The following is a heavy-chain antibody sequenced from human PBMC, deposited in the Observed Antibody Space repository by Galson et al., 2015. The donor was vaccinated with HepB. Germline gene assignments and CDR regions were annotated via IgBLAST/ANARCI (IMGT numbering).Heavy chain of an antibody. CDR1: GFTFSSYG. CDR2: ISYDGSNK. Sequence: SLRLSCAASGFTFSSYGMHWVRQAPGKGLEWVAVISYDGSNKYYADSVKGRFTISRDNSKNTLYLQMNSLRAEDTAVYYCAKDYFHLGELSLLDYWGQGTLVTVSS. V-gene: IGHV3-30*18. CDR3: AKDYFHLGELSLLDY. J-gene: IGHJ4*02. D-gene: IGHD3-16*02.